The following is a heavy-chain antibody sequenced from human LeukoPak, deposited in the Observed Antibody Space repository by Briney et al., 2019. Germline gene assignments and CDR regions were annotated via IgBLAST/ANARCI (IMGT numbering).Heavy chain of an antibody. CDR1: GFTLSNAW. CDR2: IKSTTDGGTT. V-gene: IGHV3-15*01. D-gene: IGHD2-2*01. CDR3: TTDLQAEDIVVVPADY. Sequence: GGSLRLSCAASGFTLSNAWMSGVRQAPGKGREWVGRIKSTTDGGTTDYAAPVKGRFTIPRDDSKNTLYLQMNSLKTEDTAVYYCTTDLQAEDIVVVPADYWGQGTLVTVSS. J-gene: IGHJ4*02.